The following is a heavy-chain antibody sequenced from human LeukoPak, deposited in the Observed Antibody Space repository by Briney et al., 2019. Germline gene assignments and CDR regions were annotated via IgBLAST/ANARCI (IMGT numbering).Heavy chain of an antibody. J-gene: IGHJ5*02. D-gene: IGHD3-3*01. CDR1: GFTFGSYA. V-gene: IGHV3-23*01. Sequence: PGGSLRLSCAASGFTFGSYAMSWVRQAPGKGLEWVSSISGSSDNVYYADSVKGRFTISRDYSTNTLYLERNSLTTEDTARYYCVYYTIYGVLRWFDPWGQGTLVTVSS. CDR2: ISGSSDNV. CDR3: VYYTIYGVLRWFDP.